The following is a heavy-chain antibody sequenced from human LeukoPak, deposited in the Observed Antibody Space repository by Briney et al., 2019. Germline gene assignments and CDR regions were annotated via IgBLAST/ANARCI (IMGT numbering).Heavy chain of an antibody. V-gene: IGHV3-66*01. CDR3: ARDASGTYSFAYFDY. CDR1: GFTVSSNY. D-gene: IGHD1-26*01. Sequence: GGSLRLSCSASGFTVSSNYMTWGRQAPGKGLEWVSLIYSDVNTFYGDSVKVRFTISRDNSKNTLYLQMNSLRAEDTAMYYCARDASGTYSFAYFDYWGQGTLVTVSS. J-gene: IGHJ4*02. CDR2: IYSDVNT.